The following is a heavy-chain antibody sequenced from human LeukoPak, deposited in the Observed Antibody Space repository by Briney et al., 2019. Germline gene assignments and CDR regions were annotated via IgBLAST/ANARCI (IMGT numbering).Heavy chain of an antibody. CDR2: ISHSGST. CDR1: GGSFSGYY. J-gene: IGHJ6*02. D-gene: IGHD2-21*02. Sequence: SETLSLTCAVYGGSFSGYYWSWIRQPPGRGLEWIWEISHSGSTNYNPSLKSRVTISVDTSKNQFSLKLSSVTAADTAVYYCARGSGDCGGDCYRHWYYGMDVWGQGTAVTVSS. CDR3: ARGSGDCGGDCYRHWYYGMDV. V-gene: IGHV4-34*01.